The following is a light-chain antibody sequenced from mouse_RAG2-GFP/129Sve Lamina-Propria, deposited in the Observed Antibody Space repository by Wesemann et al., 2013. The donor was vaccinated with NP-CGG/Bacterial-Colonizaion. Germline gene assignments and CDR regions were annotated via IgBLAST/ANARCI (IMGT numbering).Light chain of an antibody. J-gene: IGKJ2*01. CDR2: WAS. CDR1: QDVGTA. Sequence: DIVMTQSHKFMSTSVGDRVSITCKASQDVGTAVAWYQQKPGQSPKLLIYWASTRHTGVPDRFTGSGSGTDFTLTISNVQSEDLADYFCQQYSSYPYMYTFGGETKLEIK. V-gene: IGKV6-23*01. CDR3: QQYSSYPYMYT.